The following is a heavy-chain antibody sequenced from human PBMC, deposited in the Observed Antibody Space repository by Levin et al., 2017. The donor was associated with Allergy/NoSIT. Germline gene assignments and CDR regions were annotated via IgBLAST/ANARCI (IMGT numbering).Heavy chain of an antibody. Sequence: SQTLSLTCAVYGGSFSGYYWSWIRQSPGKGLEWIGEINDSEGTNYNPSLKSRVAISADTSKNQFSLRLSSVTAADTAVYYCARRGFVVVIPHAQRGGRRPFDYWGQGTLVTVSS. V-gene: IGHV4-34*01. CDR3: ARRGFVVVIPHAQRGGRRPFDY. J-gene: IGHJ4*02. CDR2: INDSEGT. D-gene: IGHD2-21*01. CDR1: GGSFSGYY.